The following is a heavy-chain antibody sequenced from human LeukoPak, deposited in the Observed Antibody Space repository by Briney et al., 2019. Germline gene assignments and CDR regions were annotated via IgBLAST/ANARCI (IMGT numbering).Heavy chain of an antibody. Sequence: ASVKVSCKASGYTFTGYYMHWVRQAPGQGLEWMGWINPNSGGTNYAQKFQGRVTMTRDTSISTAYMELSGLTSDDTAIYYCARDMVSGGSYSTRLDYWGQGTLVTVSS. CDR3: ARDMVSGGSYSTRLDY. J-gene: IGHJ4*02. D-gene: IGHD1-26*01. V-gene: IGHV1-2*02. CDR1: GYTFTGYY. CDR2: INPNSGGT.